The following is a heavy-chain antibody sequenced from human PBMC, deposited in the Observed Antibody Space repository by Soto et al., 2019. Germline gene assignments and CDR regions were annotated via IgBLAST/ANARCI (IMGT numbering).Heavy chain of an antibody. D-gene: IGHD3-22*01. CDR2: VYPDDSDT. CDR1: GYSFTSYW. V-gene: IGHV5-51*03. CDR3: ARRFLGYDTSSNYFDY. J-gene: IGHJ4*02. Sequence: EVQLVQSGAEVKKPGESLKISCKGSGYSFTSYWIGWVRQMPGKGLEWMGIVYPDDSDTRYSPSFQGQVTISADKSISTAYLQWSSLKASDTAMYYCARRFLGYDTSSNYFDYWGQGTLVTVSS.